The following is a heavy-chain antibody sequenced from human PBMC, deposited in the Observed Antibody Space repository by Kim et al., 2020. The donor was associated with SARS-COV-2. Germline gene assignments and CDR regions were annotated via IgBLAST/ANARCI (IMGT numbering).Heavy chain of an antibody. D-gene: IGHD3-16*01. Sequence: GGSLRPSCAASGFTFSSYAMHWVRQAPGKGLEYVSAISSNGGSTYYANSVKGRFTISRDNSKNTLYLQMGSLRAEDMAVYYCAREGTLGGDFDYWGQGTLVTVSS. CDR2: ISSNGGST. CDR1: GFTFSSYA. V-gene: IGHV3-64*01. J-gene: IGHJ4*02. CDR3: AREGTLGGDFDY.